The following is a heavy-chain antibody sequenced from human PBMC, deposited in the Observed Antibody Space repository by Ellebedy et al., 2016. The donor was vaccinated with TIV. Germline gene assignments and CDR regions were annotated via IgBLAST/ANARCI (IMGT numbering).Heavy chain of an antibody. CDR3: ARGLPMVRGVISPADY. J-gene: IGHJ4*02. CDR2: IGTAGDT. CDR1: GFIFGSYA. Sequence: GESLKISCAASGFIFGSYAMGWVRQAPGKGLEWVSGIGTAGDTYYPASVKGRFTISRENAKNSLYLQMNSLRAGDTAVYYCARGLPMVRGVISPADYWGQGTLVTVSS. D-gene: IGHD3-10*01. V-gene: IGHV3-13*01.